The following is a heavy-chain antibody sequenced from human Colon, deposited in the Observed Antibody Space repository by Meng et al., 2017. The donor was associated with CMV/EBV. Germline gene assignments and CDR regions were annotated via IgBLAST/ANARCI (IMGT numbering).Heavy chain of an antibody. D-gene: IGHD6-13*01. Sequence: EVQLVWSGGGLVQPGGSLRLSCAVSGFTVGSNFMSWVRQAPGKGLEWVSVIYGGGDTDYVDSVKGRFTISRDNSKNMLYLQMNSLRVEDTALYYCASPPPIGAAFDYWGRGTLVTVSS. V-gene: IGHV3-66*01. J-gene: IGHJ4*02. CDR2: IYGGGDT. CDR1: GFTVGSNF. CDR3: ASPPPIGAAFDY.